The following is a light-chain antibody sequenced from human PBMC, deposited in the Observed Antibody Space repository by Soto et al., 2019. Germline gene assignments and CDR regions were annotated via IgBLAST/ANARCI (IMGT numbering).Light chain of an antibody. CDR3: MQSLQPPLT. CDR1: QSLLYSDGKTY. CDR2: EVS. J-gene: IGKJ4*01. Sequence: DIVMTQTPLSLSVTPGQPASISCKSSQSLLYSDGKTYLHWYLQNPGQTPQLLIYEVSNRFSRKPDRFSGSGSRTDFTLKISRVEAADGGVYYCMQSLQPPLTFGGGTKVEIK. V-gene: IGKV2D-29*01.